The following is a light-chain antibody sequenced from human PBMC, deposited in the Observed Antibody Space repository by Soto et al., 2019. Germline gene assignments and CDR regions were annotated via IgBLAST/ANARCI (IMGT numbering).Light chain of an antibody. CDR1: QSVTSSY. Sequence: EIVLTQSPGTLSLSPGERATLSCRASQSVTSSYLAWYHFKPGQAPRLLIYGASSRATGIPDRFSGSGSGTDFTLTISSLEPEDFAVYYCQQYGSSPLTFGGGTKGEIK. J-gene: IGKJ4*01. V-gene: IGKV3-20*01. CDR2: GAS. CDR3: QQYGSSPLT.